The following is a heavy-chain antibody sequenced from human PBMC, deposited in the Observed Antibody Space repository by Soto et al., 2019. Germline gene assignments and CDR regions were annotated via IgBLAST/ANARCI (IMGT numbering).Heavy chain of an antibody. CDR2: ISYDGSNK. CDR3: AREGRGGYYYCYYGMDV. J-gene: IGHJ6*02. Sequence: QVQLVESGGGVVQPGRSLRLSCAASGFTFSSYAMHWVRQAPGKGLEWVAVISYDGSNKYYADSVKGRFTISRDNSKNTLYLQMNSLRAEDTAVYYCAREGRGGYYYCYYGMDVWGQGTTVTVSS. V-gene: IGHV3-30-3*01. CDR1: GFTFSSYA. D-gene: IGHD3-16*01.